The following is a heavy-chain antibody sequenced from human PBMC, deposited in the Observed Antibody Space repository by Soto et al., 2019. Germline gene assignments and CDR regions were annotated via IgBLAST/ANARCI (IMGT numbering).Heavy chain of an antibody. CDR3: ARLEGLATISYYFDY. V-gene: IGHV4-39*01. J-gene: IGHJ4*02. CDR2: IYYRGNT. D-gene: IGHD3-9*01. Sequence: PSETLSLTCSVSGDSINSDNHYWGWIRQPPGKGLEWIGSIYYRGNTYYNPSLKTRVTISLDKSKSQFSLKLNSVTAADSAVYFCARLEGLATISYYFDYWGQGTLVTVS. CDR1: GDSINSDNHY.